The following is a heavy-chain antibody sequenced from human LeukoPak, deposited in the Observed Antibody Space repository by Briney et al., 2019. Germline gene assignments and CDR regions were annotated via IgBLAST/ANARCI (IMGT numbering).Heavy chain of an antibody. Sequence: PSETLSLTCSVSGDSISNYYWSWIRQPPGKGLEWIGYIYYSGSTYYNPSLKSRVTISVDTSKNQFSLKLSSVTAADTAVYYCARTRYYYNSRSYGAPYYFDYWGQGTLVTVSS. D-gene: IGHD3-10*01. CDR2: IYYSGST. CDR1: GDSISNYY. J-gene: IGHJ4*02. V-gene: IGHV4-59*08. CDR3: ARTRYYYNSRSYGAPYYFDY.